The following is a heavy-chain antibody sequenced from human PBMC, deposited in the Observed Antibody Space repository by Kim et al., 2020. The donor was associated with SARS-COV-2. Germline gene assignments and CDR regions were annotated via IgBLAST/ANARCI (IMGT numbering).Heavy chain of an antibody. V-gene: IGHV3-23*01. CDR2: INNGGNP. CDR3: AKDHPSSGWPASDS. J-gene: IGHJ4*02. D-gene: IGHD6-19*01. Sequence: GGSLRLSCVASGFTFTSRAMSWVRQIPGKGLEWVTSINNGGNPYYADSVKGRFTVSRDITKATLYLQMNSLRAEDTALYYCAKDHPSSGWPASDSWGQG. CDR1: GFTFTSRA.